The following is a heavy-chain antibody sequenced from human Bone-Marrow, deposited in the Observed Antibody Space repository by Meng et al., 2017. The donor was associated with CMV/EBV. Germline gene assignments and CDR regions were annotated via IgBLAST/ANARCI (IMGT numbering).Heavy chain of an antibody. V-gene: IGHV3-30*02. J-gene: IGHJ5*02. CDR1: GFTLSNYG. D-gene: IGHD3-10*01. Sequence: GESLKISCAASGFTLSNYGLHWVRQAPGKGLEWVTFVRFDGANEFYADSVKGRFTISRDDSTNMFYLQMSGLRPEDTAVYYCAKDRSYGSGTFDLWGQGVLVTFSS. CDR3: AKDRSYGSGTFDL. CDR2: VRFDGANE.